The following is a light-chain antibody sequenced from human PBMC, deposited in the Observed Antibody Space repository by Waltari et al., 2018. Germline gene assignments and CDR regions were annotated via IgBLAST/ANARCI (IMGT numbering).Light chain of an antibody. J-gene: IGKJ4*01. CDR2: KTS. V-gene: IGKV1-39*01. CDR1: ENVNNY. CDR3: QHGYGTPLT. Sequence: DIQMTQSPSSPSASVGDRVTTTCRGSENVNNYLSWYQQKAGEAPKLLNYKTSTLQSGVPSRFSGSGAGTDYTFTISSLQSEDVATYCCQHGYGTPLTFGGGTKVEIK.